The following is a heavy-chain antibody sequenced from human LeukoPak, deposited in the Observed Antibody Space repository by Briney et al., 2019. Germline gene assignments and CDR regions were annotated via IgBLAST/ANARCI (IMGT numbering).Heavy chain of an antibody. D-gene: IGHD1-1*01. CDR3: VRDFSLTRLERPFDY. CDR1: GFTFDDYG. V-gene: IGHV3-7*01. CDR2: INQDGSDK. J-gene: IGHJ4*02. Sequence: GGSLRLSCAASGFTFDDYGMSWVRQAPGKGLEWVANINQDGSDKYYVDSVKGRFTISRDNAKNSLYLRMNSLRAEDTAMYYCVRDFSLTRLERPFDYWGQGALVTVSS.